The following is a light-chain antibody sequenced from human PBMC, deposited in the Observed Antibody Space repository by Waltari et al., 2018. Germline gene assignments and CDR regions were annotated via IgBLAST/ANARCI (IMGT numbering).Light chain of an antibody. Sequence: EILVTQSPATLSVSPGERVTLSCRASQNVGTSLAWYQQKPGQPPRLLIFGAYSRASGVPARFSGSGSGTDFTLAISSLQSEDFAVYYCQQYEDWPRHSFGGGTKVQIE. CDR3: QQYEDWPRHS. CDR1: QNVGTS. J-gene: IGKJ4*01. CDR2: GAY. V-gene: IGKV3-15*01.